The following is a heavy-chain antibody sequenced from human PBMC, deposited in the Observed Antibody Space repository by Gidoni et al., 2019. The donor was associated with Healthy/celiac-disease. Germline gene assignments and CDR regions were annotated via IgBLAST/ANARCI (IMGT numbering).Heavy chain of an antibody. CDR1: GYSFTSYW. CDR3: ARHGIAAAGPFSYYYYYGMDV. Sequence: VQLVQSGAEVKKPGESLKISCKGSGYSFTSYWIGWVRQMPGKGREWMGIIYPGDSDTSYSPSFQGQVTISADKSISTAYLQWSSLKASDTAMYYCARHGIAAAGPFSYYYYYGMDVWGQGTTVTVSS. CDR2: IYPGDSDT. J-gene: IGHJ6*02. D-gene: IGHD6-13*01. V-gene: IGHV5-51*01.